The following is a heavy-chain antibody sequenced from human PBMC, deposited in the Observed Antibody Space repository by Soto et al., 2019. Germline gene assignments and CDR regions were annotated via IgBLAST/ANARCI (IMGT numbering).Heavy chain of an antibody. CDR1: GGSISGTTYS. CDR2: IYDSGNT. J-gene: IGHJ4*02. CDR3: ARGQGAAAGYSNFDY. D-gene: IGHD6-13*01. V-gene: IGHV4-30-2*01. Sequence: SETLSLTCAVSGGSISGTTYSGSWIRQPPGKGLEWIGYIYDSGNTYYNPSLKSQFSISVDRSKNQFSLKLSSVTAADTAVYYCARGQGAAAGYSNFDYWGQGALVTVSS.